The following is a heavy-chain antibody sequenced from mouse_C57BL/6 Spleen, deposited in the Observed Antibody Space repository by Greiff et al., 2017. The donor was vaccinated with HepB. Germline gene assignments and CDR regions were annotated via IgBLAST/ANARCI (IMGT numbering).Heavy chain of an antibody. D-gene: IGHD2-12*01. V-gene: IGHV5-9-1*02. CDR2: ISSGGDYI. CDR3: TSKGYYNAMDY. J-gene: IGHJ4*01. Sequence: EVQRVESGEGLVKPGGSLKLSCAASGFTFSSYAMSWVRQTPEKRLEWVAYISSGGDYIYYADTVKGRFTISRDKARNTLYLQMISLKSEDTALYYCTSKGYYNAMDYWGQGTSVTVSS. CDR1: GFTFSSYA.